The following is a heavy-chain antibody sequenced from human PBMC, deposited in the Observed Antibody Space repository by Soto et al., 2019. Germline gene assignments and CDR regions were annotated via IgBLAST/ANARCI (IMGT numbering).Heavy chain of an antibody. V-gene: IGHV3-48*03. J-gene: IGHJ6*02. Sequence: GGSLRLSCATSGFTFSSYEMNWVREAPGKGLEWVSYISSSGSTIYYADSVKGRFTISRDNAKNSLYLQMDSLRAEDTAVYYCARDQEAGSFFPYYYGMDVWGQGTTVTVSS. CDR1: GFTFSSYE. CDR3: ARDQEAGSFFPYYYGMDV. CDR2: ISSSGSTI. D-gene: IGHD6-13*01.